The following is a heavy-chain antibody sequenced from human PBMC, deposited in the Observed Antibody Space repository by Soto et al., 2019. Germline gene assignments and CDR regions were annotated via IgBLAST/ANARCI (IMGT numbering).Heavy chain of an antibody. CDR2: ISYDGSNK. D-gene: IGHD2-15*01. V-gene: IGHV3-30*18. CDR1: GFTFSSYG. J-gene: IGHJ4*02. Sequence: GGSLRLSCPASGFTFSSYGMHWVRQAPGKGLEWVAVISYDGSNKYYADSVKGRFTISRDNSKNTLYLQMNSLRAEDTAVYYCAKDSGYCSGGSCYSADYWGQGT. CDR3: AKDSGYCSGGSCYSADY.